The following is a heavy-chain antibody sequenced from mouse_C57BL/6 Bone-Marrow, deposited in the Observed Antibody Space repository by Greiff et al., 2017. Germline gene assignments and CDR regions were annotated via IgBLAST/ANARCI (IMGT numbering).Heavy chain of an antibody. Sequence: VQLQQSGTVLARPGASVKMSCKTSGYTFTSYWMHWVKQRPGQGLEWIGAIYPGNSDTSYNQKFKGKAKLTAVTSASTAYMELSSLTNEDSAVYYCTRSGITTLYYYAMDYWGQGTSVTVSS. CDR3: TRSGITTLYYYAMDY. CDR1: GYTFTSYW. D-gene: IGHD2-4*01. V-gene: IGHV1-5*01. CDR2: IYPGNSDT. J-gene: IGHJ4*01.